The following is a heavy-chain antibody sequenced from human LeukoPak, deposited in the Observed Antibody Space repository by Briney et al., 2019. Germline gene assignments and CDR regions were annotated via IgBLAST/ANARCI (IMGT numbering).Heavy chain of an antibody. CDR3: ARGSGRYDP. CDR1: GGSISGRS. Sequence: SETLSLTCTVSGGSISGRSWSWIRQPPGKGLEWIGYILASGKTNYNPSLQSRVTISVDTSKNQFSLRLSSVTAADTAVYFCARGSGRYDPWGQGTLVTVSS. V-gene: IGHV4-59*11. D-gene: IGHD3-3*01. CDR2: ILASGKT. J-gene: IGHJ5*02.